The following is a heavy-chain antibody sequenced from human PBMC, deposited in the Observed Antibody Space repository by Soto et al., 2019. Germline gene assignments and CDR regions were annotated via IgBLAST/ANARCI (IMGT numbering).Heavy chain of an antibody. V-gene: IGHV1-18*01. CDR3: ARGEDILTGYFDFDY. D-gene: IGHD3-9*01. CDR2: ISAYNGNT. J-gene: IGHJ4*02. Sequence: ASXKVSCKASGYTFTSYGISWVRQAPGQGLEWMGWISAYNGNTNYAQKLQGGVTMTTDTSTSTAYMELRSLRSDDTAVYYCARGEDILTGYFDFDYWGQGTLVTVSS. CDR1: GYTFTSYG.